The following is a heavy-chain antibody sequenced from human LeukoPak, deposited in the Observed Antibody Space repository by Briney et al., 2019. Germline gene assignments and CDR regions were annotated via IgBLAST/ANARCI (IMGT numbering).Heavy chain of an antibody. CDR2: INHSGST. V-gene: IGHV4-34*01. Sequence: PSETLSLTYAVYGGSFSGYYWSWIRQPPGKGLEWIGEINHSGSTNYNPSLKSRVTISVDTSKNQFSLKLSSVTAADTAVYYCARAFAYYYDSSGYYCDYWGQGTLVTVSS. D-gene: IGHD3-22*01. CDR3: ARAFAYYYDSSGYYCDY. CDR1: GGSFSGYY. J-gene: IGHJ4*02.